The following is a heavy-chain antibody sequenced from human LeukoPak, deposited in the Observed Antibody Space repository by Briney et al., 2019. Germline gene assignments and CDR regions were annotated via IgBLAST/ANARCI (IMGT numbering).Heavy chain of an antibody. J-gene: IGHJ4*02. CDR1: GGSFSGYY. CDR3: ARGPRGYSYGYFDY. Sequence: SETLSLTCAVYGGSFSGYYWSWIRQPPGKGLEWIGEINHSGSTNYNPSLKSRVTISVDTSKNQSSLKLSSVTAADTAVYYCARGPRGYSYGYFDYWGQGTLVTVSS. D-gene: IGHD5-18*01. V-gene: IGHV4-34*01. CDR2: INHSGST.